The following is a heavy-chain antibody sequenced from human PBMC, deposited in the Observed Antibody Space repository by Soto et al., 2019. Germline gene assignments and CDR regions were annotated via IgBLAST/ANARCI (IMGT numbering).Heavy chain of an antibody. CDR1: GFTFSSYG. CDR3: ARVRPASFDIVVVVAGPGAFDI. CDR2: ISSSSRTI. J-gene: IGHJ3*02. Sequence: PGGSLRLSCAASGFTFSSYGMNWVRQAPGKGLEWVSYISSSSRTIYYADSVKGRFTISRDNAKNSLYLQMNSLRAEDTTVYYCARVRPASFDIVVVVAGPGAFDIWGQGTMVTVSS. V-gene: IGHV3-48*01. D-gene: IGHD2-15*01.